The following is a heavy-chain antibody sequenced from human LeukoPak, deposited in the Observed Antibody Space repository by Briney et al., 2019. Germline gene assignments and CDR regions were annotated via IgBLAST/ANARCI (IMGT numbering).Heavy chain of an antibody. J-gene: IGHJ4*02. CDR1: GYTFTSYG. V-gene: IGHV1-3*01. CDR2: INAGNGNT. Sequence: ASVKVSCKASGYTFTSYGISWVRQAPGQGLEWMGWINAGNGNTKYSQKFQGRVTITRDTSASTAYMELSSLRSEDTAVYYCARDRWWEPTDFSFDYWGQGTLVTVSS. CDR3: ARDRWWEPTDFSFDY. D-gene: IGHD1-26*01.